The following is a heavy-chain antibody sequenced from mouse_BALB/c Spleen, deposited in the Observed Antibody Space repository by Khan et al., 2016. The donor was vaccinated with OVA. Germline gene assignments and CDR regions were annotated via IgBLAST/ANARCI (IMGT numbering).Heavy chain of an antibody. CDR2: ISSGDST. Sequence: EVELVESGGGLVKPGGSLKLSCAASGFTFSNYAMSWVRQSPEKRLEWVASISSGDSTYYPDSVKGRFTISRANARTILYLQMSSLRSEATAMYYCARDYWFAYWGQGTLVTVAA. J-gene: IGHJ3*01. CDR1: GFTFSNYA. CDR3: ARDYWFAY. V-gene: IGHV5-6-5*01.